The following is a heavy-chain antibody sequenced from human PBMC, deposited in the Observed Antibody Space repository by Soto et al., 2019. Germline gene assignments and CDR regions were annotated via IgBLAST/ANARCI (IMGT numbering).Heavy chain of an antibody. J-gene: IGHJ4*02. CDR2: IYYSGST. CDR3: ARDDYGDYIGDY. CDR1: GGSISSGDYY. D-gene: IGHD4-17*01. Sequence: SETLSLTCTVSGGSISSGDYYWSWIRQPPGKGLEWIGYIYYSGSTYYNPSLKSRVTISVDTSKNQFSLKLSSVTAADTAVYYCARDDYGDYIGDYWGQGTLVTVSS. V-gene: IGHV4-30-4*01.